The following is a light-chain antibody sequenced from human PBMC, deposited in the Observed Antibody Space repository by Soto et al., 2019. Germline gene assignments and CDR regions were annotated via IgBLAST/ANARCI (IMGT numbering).Light chain of an antibody. CDR2: DAS. CDR1: QTPRTF. Sequence: DIQMTQSPSSLSASVGDRVTITCRASQTPRTFLNWYQQKPGKAPKLLIYDASSLESGVPSRFSGSGSGTDFTLTINNLQREDFADYFCQQTYSNLWTFGQGTKVDI. CDR3: QQTYSNLWT. V-gene: IGKV1-39*01. J-gene: IGKJ1*01.